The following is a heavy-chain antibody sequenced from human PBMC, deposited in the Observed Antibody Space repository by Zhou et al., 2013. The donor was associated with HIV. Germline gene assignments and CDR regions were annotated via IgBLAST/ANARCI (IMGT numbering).Heavy chain of an antibody. CDR2: ISAYNGNT. V-gene: IGHV1-18*01. CDR3: ARITDCSSTSCQTQGAPTGGAFDI. Sequence: QVQLVQSGAEVKKPGASVKVSCKASGYTFTSYGISWVRQAPGQGLEWMGWISAYNGNTNYAQKLQGRVTMTTDTSTSTAYMELRSLRSDDTAVYYCARITDCSSTSCQTQGAPTGGAFDIWGQGTMVTVSS. D-gene: IGHD2-2*01. J-gene: IGHJ3*02. CDR1: GYTFTSYG.